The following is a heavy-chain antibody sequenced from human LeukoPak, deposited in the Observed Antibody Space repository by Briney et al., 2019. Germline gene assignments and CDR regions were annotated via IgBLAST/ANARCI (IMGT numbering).Heavy chain of an antibody. J-gene: IGHJ4*02. CDR3: AREQAFYSGYDY. CDR2: ISYDGSNK. D-gene: IGHD5-12*01. V-gene: IGHV3-30*04. Sequence: QPARPLRLSCAASRFTSSSYAMHWLRQAPSKGLEWVAVISYDGSNKYYADSVKGRFTISRDNSKNTLYLQMNSLRAEDTAVYYCAREQAFYSGYDYWGQGTLVTVSS. CDR1: RFTSSSYA.